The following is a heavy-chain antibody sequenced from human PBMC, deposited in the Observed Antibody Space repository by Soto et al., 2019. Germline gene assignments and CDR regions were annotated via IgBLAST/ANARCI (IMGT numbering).Heavy chain of an antibody. D-gene: IGHD2-8*01. CDR2: FYYGGW. V-gene: IGHV4-59*02. CDR3: ARADENLIYWSFDL. Sequence: PSATLSLTCSVSGGAVGYDYWSWIRPPPVKGLEWIGNFYYGGWYYNPSLKSRVSISADASQNQLSLKLTSVTAADTAVYYCARADENLIYWSFDLWGRGTLVTVSS. J-gene: IGHJ2*01. CDR1: GGAVGYDY.